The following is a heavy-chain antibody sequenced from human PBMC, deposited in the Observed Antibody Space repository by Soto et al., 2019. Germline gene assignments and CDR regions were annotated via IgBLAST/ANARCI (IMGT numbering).Heavy chain of an antibody. CDR3: AIAELVTTEYYYGMDV. V-gene: IGHV3-48*01. J-gene: IGHJ6*02. Sequence: PGGSLRLSCAASGFTFSSYSMNWVRQAPGKGLEWVSYISSSSSTIYYADSVKGRFTISRDNAKNSLYLQMNSLRAEDTAVYYCAIAELVTTEYYYGMDVWGQGTTVTVSS. D-gene: IGHD4-17*01. CDR2: ISSSSSTI. CDR1: GFTFSSYS.